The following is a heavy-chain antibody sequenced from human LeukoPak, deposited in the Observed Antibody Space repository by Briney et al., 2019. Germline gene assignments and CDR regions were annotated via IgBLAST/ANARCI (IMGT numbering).Heavy chain of an antibody. CDR2: ISSSGSTI. Sequence: GGSLRLSCAASGFTFSDYYMSWIRQAPGKGLEWVSYISSSGSTIYYADSVKGRFTISRDNAKNSLYLQMNSLRAEDTAVYYCAREGRRDYYDSSGYCYVFDYWGQGTLVTVSS. J-gene: IGHJ4*02. CDR1: GFTFSDYY. V-gene: IGHV3-11*04. D-gene: IGHD3-22*01. CDR3: AREGRRDYYDSSGYCYVFDY.